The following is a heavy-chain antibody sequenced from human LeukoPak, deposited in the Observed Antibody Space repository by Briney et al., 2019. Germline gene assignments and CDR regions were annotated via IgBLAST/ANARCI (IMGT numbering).Heavy chain of an antibody. CDR1: GFTFSSYA. D-gene: IGHD1-26*01. CDR3: ARDYYRDGYYFDY. CDR2: ISYDGSNK. Sequence: PGRSLRLSCAASGFTFSSYAMHWVRQAPGKGLEWVAVISYDGSNKYYADPVKGRFTISRDNSKNTLYLQMSSLRAEDTAVYYCARDYYRDGYYFDYWGQGTLVTVSS. J-gene: IGHJ4*02. V-gene: IGHV3-30*04.